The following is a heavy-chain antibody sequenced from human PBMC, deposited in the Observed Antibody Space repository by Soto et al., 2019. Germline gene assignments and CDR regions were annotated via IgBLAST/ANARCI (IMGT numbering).Heavy chain of an antibody. CDR1: GYSINSYG. CDR2: SSAYDGQT. Sequence: ASVKVSCIASGYSINSYGISRVRQAPGQGLEWMGWSSAYDGQTSYAQNLQGRVTMTTDTSTSTAYMELRSLRSDDTAVYYCARELARMTIVGVVIDGMDVWGQVTTVTVSS. CDR3: ARELARMTIVGVVIDGMDV. J-gene: IGHJ6*02. D-gene: IGHD3-3*01. V-gene: IGHV1-18*01.